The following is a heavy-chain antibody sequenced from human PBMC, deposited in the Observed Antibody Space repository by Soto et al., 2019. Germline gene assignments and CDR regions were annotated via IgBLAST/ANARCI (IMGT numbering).Heavy chain of an antibody. V-gene: IGHV3-48*02. D-gene: IGHD5-12*01. CDR1: GFTFSSYS. CDR2: ISSSSSTI. Sequence: GGSLRLSCAASGFTFSSYSMNWVRQAPGKGLEWVSYISSSSSTIYYADSVEGRFTISRDNAKNSLYLQMNSLRDEDTAVYYCARGGYSGYDPYYYYYGMDVWGQGTTVTVSS. CDR3: ARGGYSGYDPYYYYYGMDV. J-gene: IGHJ6*02.